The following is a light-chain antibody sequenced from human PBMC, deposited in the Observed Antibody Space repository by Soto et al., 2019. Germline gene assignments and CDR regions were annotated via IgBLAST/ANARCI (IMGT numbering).Light chain of an antibody. Sequence: QSVLTQPASVSGSPAQSITISCIGTSSDVGVYNYVSWYQQHPGKAPKLMIYEVSNRPSGVSNRFSGSKSDTTASLTISGLQAEDEADYYCSSYTTSYTVVFGGGTKVTVL. J-gene: IGLJ2*01. CDR1: SSDVGVYNY. V-gene: IGLV2-14*01. CDR2: EVS. CDR3: SSYTTSYTVV.